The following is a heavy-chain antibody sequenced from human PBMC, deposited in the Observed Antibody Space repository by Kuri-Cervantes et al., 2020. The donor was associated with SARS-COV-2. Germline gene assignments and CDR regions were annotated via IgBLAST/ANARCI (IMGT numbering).Heavy chain of an antibody. J-gene: IGHJ4*02. CDR3: ARVDRTGGNAFVDY. V-gene: IGHV3-53*01. Sequence: GGSLRLSSAASGFTVSSNYMSWVRQAPGKGLEWVSVIYSGGSTYYADSVKGRFTISRDNSKNTLYLQMNSLRAEDTAVYYCARVDRTGGNAFVDYWGQGTLVTVSS. D-gene: IGHD4-23*01. CDR2: IYSGGST. CDR1: GFTVSSNY.